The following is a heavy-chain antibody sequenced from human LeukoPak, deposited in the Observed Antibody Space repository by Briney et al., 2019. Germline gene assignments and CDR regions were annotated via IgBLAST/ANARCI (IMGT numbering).Heavy chain of an antibody. CDR2: ISSSSSYI. CDR1: GFTFSSYS. Sequence: GGSLRLSCAASGFTFSSYSMNWVRQAPGKGLEWVSSISSSSSYIYYADSVKGRFTISRDNAKNSLYLQMNSLRAEDTAVYYCARGLYCSSTSCYTGSPGDSNYWGQGTLVTVSS. CDR3: ARGLYCSSTSCYTGSPGDSNY. V-gene: IGHV3-21*01. J-gene: IGHJ4*02. D-gene: IGHD2-2*02.